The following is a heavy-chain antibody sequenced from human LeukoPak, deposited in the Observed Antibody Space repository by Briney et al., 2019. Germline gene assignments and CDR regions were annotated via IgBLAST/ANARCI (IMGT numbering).Heavy chain of an antibody. CDR3: AKTPRYSSGWSIDY. J-gene: IGHJ4*02. CDR1: RFTFSGYA. Sequence: PGGSLRLSCVASRFTFSGYAMSWVRQAPGKGREWVSGVCGNGAGTYYADSVQGRFTISRDNSKNMLYLQINSLRAEDTAVYYCAKTPRYSSGWSIDYWGQGTLVTVSS. V-gene: IGHV3-23*01. CDR2: VCGNGAGT. D-gene: IGHD6-13*01.